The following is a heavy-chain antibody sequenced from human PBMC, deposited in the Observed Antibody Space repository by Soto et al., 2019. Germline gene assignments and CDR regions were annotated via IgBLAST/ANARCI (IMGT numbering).Heavy chain of an antibody. J-gene: IGHJ5*02. CDR2: ISAYNGNT. V-gene: IGHV1-18*01. Sequence: QVQLVQSGAEVKKPGASVKVSCKASGYTFTSYGISWVRQAPGQGLEWMGWISAYNGNTNYAQKLQGRVTMTTDTSTSKAYMELRSLGSDDTAVYYCARDLGSTSFGSDWFDPWGQGTRVTVSS. CDR1: GYTFTSYG. D-gene: IGHD2-2*01. CDR3: ARDLGSTSFGSDWFDP.